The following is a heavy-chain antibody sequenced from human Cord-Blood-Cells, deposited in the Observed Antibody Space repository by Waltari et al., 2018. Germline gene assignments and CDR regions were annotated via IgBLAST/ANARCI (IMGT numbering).Heavy chain of an antibody. CDR3: ARGGASYGSGSYSPVDY. D-gene: IGHD3-10*01. Sequence: QLQLQESGSGLVKPSPTLSLTGAVPGGSIRRGGYACSWIRQPPGKGLAWIVYIYHSGSTYYNPSLKSRVTISVDRSKNQFSLKLSSVTAADPAVYYCARGGASYGSGSYSPVDYWGQGTLVTVSS. V-gene: IGHV4-30-2*01. CDR2: IYHSGST. J-gene: IGHJ4*02. CDR1: GGSIRRGGYA.